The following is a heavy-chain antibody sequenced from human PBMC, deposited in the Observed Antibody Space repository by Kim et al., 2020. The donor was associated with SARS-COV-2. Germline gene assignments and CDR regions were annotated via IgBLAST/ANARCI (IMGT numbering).Heavy chain of an antibody. CDR2: ISAYNGNT. Sequence: ASVKVSCKASGYTFTSYGISWVRQAPGQGLEWMGWISAYNGNTNYAQKLQGRVTMTTDTSTSTAYMELRSLRSDDTAVYYCARDRDDSSGYWEGYFDYWGQGTLVTVSS. CDR1: GYTFTSYG. V-gene: IGHV1-18*04. CDR3: ARDRDDSSGYWEGYFDY. J-gene: IGHJ4*02. D-gene: IGHD3-22*01.